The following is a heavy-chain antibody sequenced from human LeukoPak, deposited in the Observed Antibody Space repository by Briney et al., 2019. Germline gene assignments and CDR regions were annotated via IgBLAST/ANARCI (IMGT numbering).Heavy chain of an antibody. V-gene: IGHV3-74*01. J-gene: IGHJ4*02. CDR2: INSDGSWT. Sequence: GGSLRLSRAASGNYWMHWVRQAPGKGLVWVSHINSDGSWTSYADSVKGRFTISKDNAKNTVYLQMNSLRAEDTAVYYCVSFYETYWGRGTLVTASS. D-gene: IGHD2/OR15-2a*01. CDR1: GNYW. CDR3: VSFYETY.